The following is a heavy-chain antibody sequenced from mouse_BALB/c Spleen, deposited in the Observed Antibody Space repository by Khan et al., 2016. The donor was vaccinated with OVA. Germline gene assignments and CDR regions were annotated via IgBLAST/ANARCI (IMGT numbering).Heavy chain of an antibody. D-gene: IGHD2-4*01. J-gene: IGHJ3*01. V-gene: IGHV14-1*02. CDR3: ARVDSSCCLAY. Sequence: VQLQQSGPELVRPGALVNFSCKASGFNIKDYYMHWVKQSPEKGLVWIGRIDPENGNTIYDPKFQGQVSISSDTSSNTAYLQLSSLTSEDTAVYSCARVDSSCCLAYWGEGTLVTVS. CDR2: IDPENGNT. CDR1: GFNIKDYY.